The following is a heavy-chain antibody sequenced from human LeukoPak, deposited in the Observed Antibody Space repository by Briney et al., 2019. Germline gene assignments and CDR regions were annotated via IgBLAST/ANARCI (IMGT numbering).Heavy chain of an antibody. Sequence: ASLKVSCKASGYTFSNYGISWVRQAPGQGLEWLGWVSAYNGNTNYAQKLQGRVTMTTDTSTGIAYMELKSLRSDDTAVYYCARAGGVSFVARWFDPWGRGSLVTVSS. D-gene: IGHD3-16*01. CDR3: ARAGGVSFVARWFDP. V-gene: IGHV1-18*01. CDR1: GYTFSNYG. CDR2: VSAYNGNT. J-gene: IGHJ5*02.